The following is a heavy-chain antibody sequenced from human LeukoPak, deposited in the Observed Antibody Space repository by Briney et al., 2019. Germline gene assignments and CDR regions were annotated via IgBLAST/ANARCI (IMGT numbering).Heavy chain of an antibody. V-gene: IGHV3-66*01. CDR1: GFTTSDNY. CDR3: ARVPFTASLGDYFDY. Sequence: GGSLRLSCAASGFTTSDNYITWVRQAPGKGLQLVSVIYSGGRTNYADSVKGRFSMSRDKSNGTVYLQLNSLRTDDTAVYFCARVPFTASLGDYFDYWGQGALVTVSS. D-gene: IGHD3-16*01. J-gene: IGHJ4*02. CDR2: IYSGGRT.